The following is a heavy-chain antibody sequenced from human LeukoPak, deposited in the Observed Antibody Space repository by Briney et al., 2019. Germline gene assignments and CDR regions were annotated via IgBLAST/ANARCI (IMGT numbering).Heavy chain of an antibody. J-gene: IGHJ6*03. V-gene: IGHV1-18*01. CDR2: ISAYNGNT. Sequence: ASVTVSFTASGYTFTIYGISWVRQAPGQGLEWMGWISAYNGNTNYSQKLQGRVTMTTDTSTSTAYMELRSLRSDDTAVYYCSMSLTTVTTYDYYYYMDVWGKGTTVTISS. CDR3: SMSLTTVTTYDYYYYMDV. D-gene: IGHD4-17*01. CDR1: GYTFTIYG.